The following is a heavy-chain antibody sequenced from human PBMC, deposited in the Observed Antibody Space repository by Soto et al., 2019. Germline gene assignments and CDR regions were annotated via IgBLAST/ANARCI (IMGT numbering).Heavy chain of an antibody. J-gene: IGHJ4*02. V-gene: IGHV4-59*01. CDR1: GASISSSY. D-gene: IGHD7-27*01. CDR2: IYHSGST. CDR3: ARVWGLDYIDS. Sequence: SETLSLTCTVSGASISSSYWSWIRRPPGKGLEWIGYIYHSGSTKYNPSLRSRVTISVDTSKNQFSVKLSSVTAADTAVYYCARVWGLDYIDSWGQGTRVTVSS.